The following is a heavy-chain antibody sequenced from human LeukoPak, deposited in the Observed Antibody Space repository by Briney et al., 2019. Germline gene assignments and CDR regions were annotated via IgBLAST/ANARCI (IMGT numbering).Heavy chain of an antibody. CDR2: IIPILGIA. D-gene: IGHD2-2*03. J-gene: IGHJ4*02. Sequence: SVKVSCKASGGTFSSYAISWVRQAPGQGLEWMGRIIPILGIANYAQKFQGRVTITADKSTSTAYMELSSLRSEDTAVYYCARNPPGYCSSTSCFYYFDYWGQGTLVTVSS. CDR1: GGTFSSYA. CDR3: ARNPPGYCSSTSCFYYFDY. V-gene: IGHV1-69*04.